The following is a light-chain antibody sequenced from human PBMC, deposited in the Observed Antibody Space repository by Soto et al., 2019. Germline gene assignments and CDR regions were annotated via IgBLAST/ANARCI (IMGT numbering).Light chain of an antibody. Sequence: IVLTQSPGTLSFSPLEIATLSCRAIQSFNSNLAWYQQNLGQAPRLLIYGASSRATGIPDRFSGSGSGTDFTLTISRLEPEDFAVYYCQQYGSSPTFGQGTRLEIK. CDR1: QSFNSN. J-gene: IGKJ5*01. CDR3: QQYGSSPT. CDR2: GAS. V-gene: IGKV3-20*01.